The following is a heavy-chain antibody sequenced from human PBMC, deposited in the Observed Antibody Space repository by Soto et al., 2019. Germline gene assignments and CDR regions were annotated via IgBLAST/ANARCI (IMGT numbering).Heavy chain of an antibody. Sequence: GGSLRLSCAASGFTFISYAMSWVRQAPGKGLEWVSAISGSGGSTYYADSVKGRFTISRDNSKNTLYLQMNSLRAEDTAVYYCAKDMYYDYVWGSYKAFDIWGQGTMVTVSS. CDR2: ISGSGGST. J-gene: IGHJ3*02. D-gene: IGHD3-16*01. V-gene: IGHV3-23*01. CDR3: AKDMYYDYVWGSYKAFDI. CDR1: GFTFISYA.